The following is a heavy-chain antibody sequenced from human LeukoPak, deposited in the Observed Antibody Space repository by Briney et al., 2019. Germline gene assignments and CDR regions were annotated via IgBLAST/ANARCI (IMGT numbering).Heavy chain of an antibody. CDR2: ISSSSSTI. D-gene: IGHD3-10*01. Sequence: PGGSLRLSCAASGFTFSSYSMNWVRQAPGKGLEWVSYISSSSSTIYYADSVKGRFTISRDNAKNSLYLQMNSLRAEDTAVYYCARAHEYYYGSGSYPVWGQGTLVTASS. CDR1: GFTFSSYS. V-gene: IGHV3-48*04. CDR3: ARAHEYYYGSGSYPV. J-gene: IGHJ4*02.